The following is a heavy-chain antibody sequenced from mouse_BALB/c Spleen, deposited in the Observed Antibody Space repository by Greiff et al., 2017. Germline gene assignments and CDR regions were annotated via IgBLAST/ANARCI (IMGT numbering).Heavy chain of an antibody. J-gene: IGHJ1*01. Sequence: VHVKQSGAELVKPGASVKLSCTASGFNIKDTYMHWVKQRPEQGLEWIGRIDPANGNTKYDPKFQGKATITADTSSNTAYLQLSSLTSEDTAVYYCARAFIYGRGYFDVWGAGTTVTVSS. D-gene: IGHD1-1*01. CDR3: ARAFIYGRGYFDV. CDR2: IDPANGNT. CDR1: GFNIKDTY. V-gene: IGHV14-3*02.